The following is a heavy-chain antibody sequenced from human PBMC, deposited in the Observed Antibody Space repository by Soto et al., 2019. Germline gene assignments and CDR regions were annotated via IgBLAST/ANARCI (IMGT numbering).Heavy chain of an antibody. V-gene: IGHV1-69*06. CDR3: ARRETGGFVRYFDN. CDR1: GRTLTNFINYP. J-gene: IGHJ4*02. D-gene: IGHD3-10*02. CDR2: IVPNIGTV. Sequence: QMQLVQSGAEVKKPGSSVKVSCKASGRTLTNFINYPINWVRQAPGQGLEWMGGIVPNIGTVNYAQKFQGRGTIPADKSTGTAYMELSSLRSEDTALYYCARRETGGFVRYFDNWGQGTLVTVSS.